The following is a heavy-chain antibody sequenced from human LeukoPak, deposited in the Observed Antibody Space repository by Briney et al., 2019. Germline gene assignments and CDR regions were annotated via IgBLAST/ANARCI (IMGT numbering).Heavy chain of an antibody. V-gene: IGHV3-30-3*01. CDR2: LSYDGSNK. Sequence: GGSLRLSCAASGFTFSSYAMHWVRQAPGKGLEWVAVLSYDGSNKYYADSVKGRFTISRDNSKNMLYLQMNSLRAEDTAVYYCARAVWIAAAKDYWGQGTLVTVSS. J-gene: IGHJ4*02. CDR3: ARAVWIAAAKDY. D-gene: IGHD6-13*01. CDR1: GFTFSSYA.